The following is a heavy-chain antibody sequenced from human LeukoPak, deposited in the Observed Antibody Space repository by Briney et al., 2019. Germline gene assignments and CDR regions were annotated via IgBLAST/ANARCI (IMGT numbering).Heavy chain of an antibody. CDR3: ARDGSWNYDYGMDV. D-gene: IGHD1-26*01. Sequence: ASVKVSCKASGYTFTSYGISWVRQAPGQGLEWTGWISAYNGNTNYAQKLQGRVTMTTDTSTSTAYMELRSLRSDDTAVYYCARDGSWNYDYGMDVWGQGTTVTVSS. V-gene: IGHV1-18*01. CDR2: ISAYNGNT. CDR1: GYTFTSYG. J-gene: IGHJ6*02.